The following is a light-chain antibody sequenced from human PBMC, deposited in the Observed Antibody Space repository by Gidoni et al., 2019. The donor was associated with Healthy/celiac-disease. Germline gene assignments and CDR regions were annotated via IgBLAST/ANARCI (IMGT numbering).Light chain of an antibody. V-gene: IGKV4-1*01. CDR2: WAS. Sequence: DIVMTQSPDSLTVSLGERATINCKSSQSVLYSSNNKNYLAWYQQKPGQPPKLLIYWASTRESGVPDRFSGSGSGTHFRLTISSLQAEDVAVYYCQQYYSTPQTFGQGTKVEIK. CDR1: QSVLYSSNNKNY. J-gene: IGKJ1*01. CDR3: QQYYSTPQT.